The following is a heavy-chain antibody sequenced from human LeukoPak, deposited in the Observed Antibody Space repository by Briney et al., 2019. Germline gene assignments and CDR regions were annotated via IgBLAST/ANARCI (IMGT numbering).Heavy chain of an antibody. CDR3: ANANGVVITGIFDY. CDR1: GFTFDDYA. J-gene: IGHJ4*02. V-gene: IGHV3-9*01. Sequence: GGSLRLSCAASGFTFDDYAMHWVQQAPGKGLEWVSGISWNSGSIGYADSVKGRFTISRDNAKNSLYLQMNSLRAEDTALYYCANANGVVITGIFDYWGQGTLVTVSS. CDR2: ISWNSGSI. D-gene: IGHD3-22*01.